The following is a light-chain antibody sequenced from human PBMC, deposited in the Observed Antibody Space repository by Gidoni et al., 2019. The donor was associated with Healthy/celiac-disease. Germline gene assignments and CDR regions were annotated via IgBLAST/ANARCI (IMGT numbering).Light chain of an antibody. CDR2: AAS. J-gene: IGKJ2*02. Sequence: IQMTQSPSSLSASVGDRVTITCRASQSISSYLNWYQQKPGKDPKRLIYAASSLQSGGPSRFSGSGSGTDFTLTISSLQPEDFATYYCQQSYSTPRTFGQGTKLEIK. CDR3: QQSYSTPRT. CDR1: QSISSY. V-gene: IGKV1-39*01.